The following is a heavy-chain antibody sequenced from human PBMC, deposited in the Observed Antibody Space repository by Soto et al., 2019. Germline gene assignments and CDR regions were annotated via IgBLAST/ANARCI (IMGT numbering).Heavy chain of an antibody. J-gene: IGHJ6*02. CDR1: GFTFGDYA. D-gene: IGHD1-1*01. CDR3: TRDAIGRTYGMDV. Sequence: GGSLRLSCTASGFTFGDYAMSWFRQAPGKGLEWVGFIRSKAYGGTTEYAASVKGRFTISRDDSKSIAYLQMNSLKTEDTAVYYCTRDAIGRTYGMDVWGQGTTVTVSS. V-gene: IGHV3-49*03. CDR2: IRSKAYGGTT.